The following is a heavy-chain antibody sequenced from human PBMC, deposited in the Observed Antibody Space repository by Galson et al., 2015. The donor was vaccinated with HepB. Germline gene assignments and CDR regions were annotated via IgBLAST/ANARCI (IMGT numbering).Heavy chain of an antibody. Sequence: SLRLSCAASGFTFSRYAMSWVRQAPGKGLEWVSAISGSGGSTYYADSVKGRFTISRDNSKNTLYLQMNSLRAEDTAVYYCAKVSTAGRGVIIGDFDYWGQGTLVTVSS. CDR2: ISGSGGST. CDR1: GFTFSRYA. D-gene: IGHD3-10*01. J-gene: IGHJ4*02. V-gene: IGHV3-23*01. CDR3: AKVSTAGRGVIIGDFDY.